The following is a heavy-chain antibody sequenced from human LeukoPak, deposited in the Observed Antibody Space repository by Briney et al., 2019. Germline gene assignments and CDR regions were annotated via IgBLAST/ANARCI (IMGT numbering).Heavy chain of an antibody. CDR2: INHSGST. D-gene: IGHD1-26*01. CDR1: GGSFSDYY. Sequence: SETLSLTCAVYGGSFSDYYWTWIRQPPGKGLEWFGEINHSGSTNYKPSLKSRVTISVDTSKNQFSLRLTSVTAADTAVYYCARVVGRYYKVDFWGRGTPVTVSP. CDR3: ARVVGRYYKVDF. V-gene: IGHV4-34*01. J-gene: IGHJ4*02.